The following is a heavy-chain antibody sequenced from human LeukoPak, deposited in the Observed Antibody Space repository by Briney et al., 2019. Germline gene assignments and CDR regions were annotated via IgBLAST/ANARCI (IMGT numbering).Heavy chain of an antibody. J-gene: IGHJ4*02. CDR3: ARWWDVVPDYYFDY. CDR2: IYPGDSDT. Sequence: EESLKISCKGSGSRFTSYWIGWVRQMPGKGLEWMGIIYPGDSDTRYSPSFQGQVTISADKSISTAYLQWSSLKASDTAMYDCARWWDVVPDYYFDYWGQGTLVTVSS. D-gene: IGHD2-2*01. CDR1: GSRFTSYW. V-gene: IGHV5-51*01.